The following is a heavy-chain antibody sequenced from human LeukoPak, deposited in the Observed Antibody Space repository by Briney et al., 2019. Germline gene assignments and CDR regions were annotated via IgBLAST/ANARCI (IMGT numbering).Heavy chain of an antibody. CDR3: AKGIMVRGVIRRYYCYYMDV. D-gene: IGHD3-10*01. Sequence: GGSLRLSCAASQFIFSNYAMSWVRQAPGKGLEWVSTISGSGGSTYYADSVKGRFTISRDNSKNTLYLQMNSLRAEDTAVYYCAKGIMVRGVIRRYYCYYMDVWGKGTTVTVSS. CDR1: QFIFSNYA. CDR2: ISGSGGST. V-gene: IGHV3-23*01. J-gene: IGHJ6*03.